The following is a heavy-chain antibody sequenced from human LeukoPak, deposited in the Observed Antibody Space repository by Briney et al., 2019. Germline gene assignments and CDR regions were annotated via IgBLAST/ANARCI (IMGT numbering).Heavy chain of an antibody. CDR2: FSDSGRT. Sequence: SGTPSLTSVDSRGSLSTQHWSWIPQSPGSALEWIGDFSDSGRTNYNPSLKSRVTISVDTSTNQFSRMLSSVTAADTAVNYCARGYDSSAYYPFIYWGEGTLVTVSS. V-gene: IGHV4-59*11. CDR3: ARGYDSSAYYPFIY. CDR1: RGSLSTQH. J-gene: IGHJ4*02. D-gene: IGHD3-22*01.